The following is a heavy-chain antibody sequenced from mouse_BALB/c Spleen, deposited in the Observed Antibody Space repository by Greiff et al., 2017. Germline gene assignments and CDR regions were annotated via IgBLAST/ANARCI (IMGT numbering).Heavy chain of an antibody. J-gene: IGHJ2*01. V-gene: IGHV3-2*02. D-gene: IGHD1-1*01. CDR3: ARLGIYGSSPYYFDY. CDR2: ISYSGST. CDR1: GYSITSDYA. Sequence: EVQLQESGPGLVKPSQSLSLTCTVTGYSITSDYAWNWIRQFPGNKLEWMGYISYSGSTSYNPSLKSRISITRDTSKNQFFLQLNSVTTEDTATYYCARLGIYGSSPYYFDYWGQGTTLTVSS.